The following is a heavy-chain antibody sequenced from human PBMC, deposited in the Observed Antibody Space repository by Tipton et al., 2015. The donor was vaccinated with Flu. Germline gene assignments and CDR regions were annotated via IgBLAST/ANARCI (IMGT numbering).Heavy chain of an antibody. J-gene: IGHJ4*02. Sequence: TLSPTCTVSGGSISSSSYYWGWLRHPPGKGLEWIGSIYYSGSTYYNPSLKSRVTTSVDTSKNQFSLKLSSVTAADTAVYYCARVPTGYLVDYWGQGTLVTVSS. CDR3: ARVPTGYLVDY. CDR1: GGSISSSSYY. D-gene: IGHD1-14*01. V-gene: IGHV4-39*07. CDR2: IYYSGST.